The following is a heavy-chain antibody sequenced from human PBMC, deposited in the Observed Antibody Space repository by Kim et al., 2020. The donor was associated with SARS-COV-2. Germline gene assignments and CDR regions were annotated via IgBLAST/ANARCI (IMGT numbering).Heavy chain of an antibody. V-gene: IGHV4-59*01. J-gene: IGHJ5*02. CDR3: ARGAGRGYRYVISLGDHHWFDP. CDR2: IYYSGST. D-gene: IGHD5-18*01. CDR1: GGSISSYY. Sequence: SETLSLTCTVSGGSISSYYWSWIRQPPGKGLEWIGYIYYSGSTNYNPSLKSRVTISVDTSKNQFSLKLSSVTAADTAVYYCARGAGRGYRYVISLGDHHWFDPWGQGTLVTVSS.